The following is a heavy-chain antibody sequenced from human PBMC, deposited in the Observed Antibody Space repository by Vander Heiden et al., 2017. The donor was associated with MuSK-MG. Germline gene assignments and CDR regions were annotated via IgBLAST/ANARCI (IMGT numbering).Heavy chain of an antibody. J-gene: IGHJ4*02. Sequence: EVQLVESGGGLVQPGGSLRLSCAASGFTFSSYSMNWVRQARGKGREWVSYISSSSSTIYYADSVKGRVTSSRDNAKNSLYLQMNSLRAEDTAGDYWARERPSWAVSLDYWGEGTRGTVSS. CDR1: GFTFSSYS. CDR2: ISSSSSTI. CDR3: ARERPSWAVSLDY. D-gene: IGHD4-17*01. V-gene: IGHV3-48*01.